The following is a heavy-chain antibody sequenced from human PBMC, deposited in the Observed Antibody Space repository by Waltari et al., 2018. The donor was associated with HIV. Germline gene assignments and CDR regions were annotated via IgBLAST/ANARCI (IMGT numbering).Heavy chain of an antibody. CDR1: GFTVSSNY. V-gene: IGHV3-66*02. CDR3: ARGSAEVTAGYY. D-gene: IGHD2-21*02. Sequence: EVQLVESGGGLVQPGGSLRLSCAASGFTVSSNYMSWVRQAPGKGLEWVSVIYTGGTTFYADSVKGRFTISRDNSKNTLYLQMNSLRADDTAVYYCARGSAEVTAGYYWGQGTLVTVSS. CDR2: IYTGGTT. J-gene: IGHJ4*02.